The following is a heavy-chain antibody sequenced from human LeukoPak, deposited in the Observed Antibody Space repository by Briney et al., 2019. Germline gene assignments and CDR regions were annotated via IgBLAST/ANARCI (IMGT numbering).Heavy chain of an antibody. Sequence: SLRLSXAASGFTFSSYGMHWVRQAPGKGLEWVAVIWYDGSNKYYADSVKGRFTISRDNSKNTLYLQMNSLRAEDTAVYYCARDGGYYGSGSSFDYWGQGTLVTVSS. D-gene: IGHD3-10*01. J-gene: IGHJ4*02. CDR1: GFTFSSYG. V-gene: IGHV3-33*01. CDR3: ARDGGYYGSGSSFDY. CDR2: IWYDGSNK.